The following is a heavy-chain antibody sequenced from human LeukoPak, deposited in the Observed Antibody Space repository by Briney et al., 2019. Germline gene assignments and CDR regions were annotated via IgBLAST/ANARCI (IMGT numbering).Heavy chain of an antibody. J-gene: IGHJ4*02. V-gene: IGHV1-18*01. Sequence: GASVKVSCKASGYTFTNSGISWVRQAPGQGLQWMGWISAYDGNTNYAQKLQDRLTMTTDRSTSTAYMELRSLRSDDTAMYYCARSFARDSDILSGYYIGDYWGQGTPVTVSS. D-gene: IGHD3-9*01. CDR1: GYTFTNSG. CDR3: ARSFARDSDILSGYYIGDY. CDR2: ISAYDGNT.